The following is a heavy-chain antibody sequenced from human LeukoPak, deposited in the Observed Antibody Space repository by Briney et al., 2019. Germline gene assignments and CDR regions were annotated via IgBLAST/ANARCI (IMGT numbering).Heavy chain of an antibody. CDR1: GYTFTGYY. CDR2: INPNSGGT. D-gene: IGHD1-26*01. V-gene: IGHV1-2*02. Sequence: GASVKVSCKASGYTFTGYYMHWVRQAPGQGLEWMGWINPNSGGTNYAQKFQGRVTMTRDTSISTAYMELSGLRSDDTAVYYCARSYKGLGYYYYYMDVWGKGTTVTISS. CDR3: ARSYKGLGYYYYYMDV. J-gene: IGHJ6*03.